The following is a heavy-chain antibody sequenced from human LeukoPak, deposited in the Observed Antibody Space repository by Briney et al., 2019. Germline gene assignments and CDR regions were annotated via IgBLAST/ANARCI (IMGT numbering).Heavy chain of an antibody. CDR2: ISAYNGNT. J-gene: IGHJ6*03. V-gene: IGHV1-18*01. D-gene: IGHD3-22*01. Sequence: ASVKVSCKASGYTFTSYGISWVRQAPGQGLEWMGWISAYNGNTHYAQKFQGRVTMTTDTSTSTAYMELRSLRSDDTAVYYCALDSSNYYDSSGYYYDYYYMDVWGKGTTVTVSS. CDR1: GYTFTSYG. CDR3: ALDSSNYYDSSGYYYDYYYMDV.